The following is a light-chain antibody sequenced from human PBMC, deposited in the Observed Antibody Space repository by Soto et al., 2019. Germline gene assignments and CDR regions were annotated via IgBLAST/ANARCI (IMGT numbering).Light chain of an antibody. CDR3: QQYGSSPYT. CDR1: QSVSSSY. Sequence: ESVLSQSPGTLSLSPGERATLSCRASQSVSSSYLAWYQQKPGQAPRLLIYGASSRATGIPDRFSGSGSGTDFILTISRLEPEDFAVYYCQQYGSSPYTFGQGTKLEIK. V-gene: IGKV3-20*01. CDR2: GAS. J-gene: IGKJ2*01.